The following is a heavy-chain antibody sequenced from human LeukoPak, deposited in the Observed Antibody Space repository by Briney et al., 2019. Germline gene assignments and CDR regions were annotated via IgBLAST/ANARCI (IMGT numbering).Heavy chain of an antibody. J-gene: IGHJ4*02. D-gene: IGHD5-12*01. V-gene: IGHV1-18*01. Sequence: ASVTVSCKASGYTFTSYGISWVRQAPGQGLEWMGWISAYNGNTNYAQKLQGRVTMTTDTSTSTAYMELRSMRSDDTAVYYCAREPPLNSGYDQTFDYWGQGTLVTVSS. CDR3: AREPPLNSGYDQTFDY. CDR1: GYTFTSYG. CDR2: ISAYNGNT.